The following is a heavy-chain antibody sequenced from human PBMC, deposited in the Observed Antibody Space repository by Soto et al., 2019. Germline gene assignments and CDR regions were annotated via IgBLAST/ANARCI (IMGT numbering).Heavy chain of an antibody. D-gene: IGHD3-22*01. CDR1: GFTFSSYE. CDR3: ARDGNYYDSSGLPNWFDP. J-gene: IGHJ5*02. V-gene: IGHV3-48*03. CDR2: ISSSGSTI. Sequence: GGSLRLSCAASGFTFSSYEMNWVRQAPGKGLEWVSYISSSGSTIYYAGSVKGRFTISRDNAKNSLYLQMNSLRAEDTAVYYCARDGNYYDSSGLPNWFDPWGQGTLVTVSS.